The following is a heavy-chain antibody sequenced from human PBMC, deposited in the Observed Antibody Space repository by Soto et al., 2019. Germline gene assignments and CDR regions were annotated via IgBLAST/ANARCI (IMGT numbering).Heavy chain of an antibody. CDR1: GFTFSSYW. V-gene: IGHV3-74*01. Sequence: PGGSLRLSCAASGFTFSSYWMHWVRQAPGKGLVWVSRINSDGSSTSYADSVKGRFTISRDNAKNTLYLQMNSLRAEDTAVYYCARVPPPYDSSGYYPLGFDYWGQGTLVTVSS. D-gene: IGHD3-22*01. J-gene: IGHJ4*02. CDR3: ARVPPPYDSSGYYPLGFDY. CDR2: INSDGSST.